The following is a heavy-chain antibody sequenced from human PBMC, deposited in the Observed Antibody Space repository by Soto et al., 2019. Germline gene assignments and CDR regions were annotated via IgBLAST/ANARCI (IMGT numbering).Heavy chain of an antibody. CDR3: ASRGLVATITYFDY. V-gene: IGHV1-69*02. J-gene: IGHJ4*02. CDR1: GGTFSSYT. CDR2: IIPILGIA. Sequence: QVQLVQSGAEVKKPGSSVKVSCKASGGTFSSYTISWVRQAPGQGLEWMGRIIPILGIANYAQKFQGRVTITADKSTSTAYMELSSLRSKDTAVYYCASRGLVATITYFDYWGQGTLVTVSS. D-gene: IGHD5-12*01.